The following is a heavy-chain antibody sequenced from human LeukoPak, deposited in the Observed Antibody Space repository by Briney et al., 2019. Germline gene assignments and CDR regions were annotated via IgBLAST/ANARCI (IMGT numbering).Heavy chain of an antibody. Sequence: PSETLSLTCAVYGGSFSGYYWSWIRQPPGKGLEWIGSIYYSGYTHYTPSLKSRVTISVDTSENQFSLRLNSVTAADTAVYYCAKVGHPYYDSSGFYDYWGQGTLVTVSS. CDR1: GGSFSGYY. D-gene: IGHD3-22*01. CDR3: AKVGHPYYDSSGFYDY. J-gene: IGHJ4*02. CDR2: IYYSGYT. V-gene: IGHV4-34*01.